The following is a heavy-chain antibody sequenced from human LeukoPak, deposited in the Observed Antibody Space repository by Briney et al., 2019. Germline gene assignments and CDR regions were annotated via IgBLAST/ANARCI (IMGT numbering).Heavy chain of an antibody. Sequence: SETLSLTCTVSGGSISSGDYYWSWIRQPPGKGLEWIGYIYYSGSTYYNPSLKSRVTISVDTSKNQFSLKLSSVTAADTAVYYCARLANPYYYDSSGDFDYWGQGTLVTVSS. V-gene: IGHV4-30-4*01. CDR2: IYYSGST. D-gene: IGHD3-22*01. CDR1: GGSISSGDYY. CDR3: ARLANPYYYDSSGDFDY. J-gene: IGHJ4*02.